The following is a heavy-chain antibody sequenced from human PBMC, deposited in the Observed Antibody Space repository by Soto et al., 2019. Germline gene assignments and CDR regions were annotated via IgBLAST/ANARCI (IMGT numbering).Heavy chain of an antibody. D-gene: IGHD1-1*01. CDR3: ATQLELSPMAEYYYGMDV. J-gene: IGHJ6*02. CDR1: GFTFSSYA. CDR2: ISGSGGST. Sequence: GGSLRLCCAASGFTFSSYAMSWVRQAPGKGLEWVSAISGSGGSTYYADSVKGRFTISRDNSKNTLYLQMNSLRAEDTAVYYCATQLELSPMAEYYYGMDVLGQGTTVTAP. V-gene: IGHV3-23*01.